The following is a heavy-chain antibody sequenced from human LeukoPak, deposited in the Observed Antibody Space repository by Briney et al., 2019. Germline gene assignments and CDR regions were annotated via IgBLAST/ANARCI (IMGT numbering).Heavy chain of an antibody. D-gene: IGHD3-10*01. CDR2: IIPIFGTA. J-gene: IGHJ4*02. CDR3: AREGSGSIPHLDH. V-gene: IGHV1-69*13. CDR1: GGTFSSYA. Sequence: ASVRVSCKASGGTFSSYAISWVRQAPGRGLEWMGGIIPIFGTANYAQTFQGRVTITADESTSTAYMELSSLRSEDTAVYYCAREGSGSIPHLDHWGQGTLVTVSS.